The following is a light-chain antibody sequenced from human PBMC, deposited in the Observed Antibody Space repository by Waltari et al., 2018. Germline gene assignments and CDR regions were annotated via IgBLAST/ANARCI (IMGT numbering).Light chain of an antibody. CDR1: SGDVGTYDY. V-gene: IGLV2-14*01. J-gene: IGLJ1*01. Sequence: QSALTQPASVSGSPGQSITISCAGTSGDVGTYDYVSWYQHHPGKAPKLMIYEVSNRPSGVSNRFSGSKSGDTASLTISGLQAEDEADYYCTSFTSITTLVFGTGTKVTVL. CDR2: EVS. CDR3: TSFTSITTLV.